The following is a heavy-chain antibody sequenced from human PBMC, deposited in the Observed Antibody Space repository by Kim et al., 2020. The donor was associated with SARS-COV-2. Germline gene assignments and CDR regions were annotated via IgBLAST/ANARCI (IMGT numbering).Heavy chain of an antibody. CDR2: IIPILGIA. Sequence: SVKVSCKASGGTFSSYAISWVRQAPGQGLEWMGRIIPILGIANYAQKFQGRVTITADKSTSTAYMELSSLRSEDTAVYYCARDGGARQQLNVLPSTAGHYYYYGMDVWGQGTTVTISS. CDR1: GGTFSSYA. V-gene: IGHV1-69*04. CDR3: ARDGGARQQLNVLPSTAGHYYYYGMDV. D-gene: IGHD6-13*01. J-gene: IGHJ6*02.